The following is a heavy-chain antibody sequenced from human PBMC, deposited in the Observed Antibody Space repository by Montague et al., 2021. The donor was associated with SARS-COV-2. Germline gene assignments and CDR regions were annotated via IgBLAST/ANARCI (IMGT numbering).Heavy chain of an antibody. CDR1: SGSIISSGYY. D-gene: IGHD3-10*01. CDR3: ARGMIRGVTTPFDY. CDR2: IYYSGTT. V-gene: IGHV4-39*02. J-gene: IGHJ4*02. Sequence: SETLSLTCSLSSGSIISSGYYWGWIRQPPGKELEWIGNIYYSGTTYYNPPLQSRGTISVDTSKNHLSLRLSSVTAADTAVYFCARGMIRGVTTPFDYWGQGSQVTVSS.